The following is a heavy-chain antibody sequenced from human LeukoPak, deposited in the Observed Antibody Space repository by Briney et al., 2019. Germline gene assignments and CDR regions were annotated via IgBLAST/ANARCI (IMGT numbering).Heavy chain of an antibody. V-gene: IGHV4-59*01. D-gene: IGHD3-3*01. J-gene: IGHJ5*02. CDR2: IYYSGST. Sequence: PSETLSLTCTVSGGSISSYYWSWLRQPPGKGLEWIGYIYYSGSTNYNPSLKSRVTISVDTSKNQFPLKLSTVPAADTAVYYCARGGGTIFGVVIIPVDWFDPWGQGTLVSVSS. CDR3: ARGGGTIFGVVIIPVDWFDP. CDR1: GGSISSYY.